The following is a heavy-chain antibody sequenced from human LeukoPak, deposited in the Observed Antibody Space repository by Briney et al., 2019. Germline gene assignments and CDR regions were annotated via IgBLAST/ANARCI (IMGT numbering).Heavy chain of an antibody. D-gene: IGHD3-10*01. CDR3: ARDKTITMVRGVIYWFDP. CDR1: GGTFSSYA. CDR2: IIPIFGTA. Sequence: SVKVSCKASGGTFSSYAISWVRQAPGQGLEWMGRIIPIFGTANYAQKFQGRVTITTDESTSTAYMELSSLRSEDTAVCYCARDKTITMVRGVIYWFDPWGQGTLVTVSS. J-gene: IGHJ5*02. V-gene: IGHV1-69*05.